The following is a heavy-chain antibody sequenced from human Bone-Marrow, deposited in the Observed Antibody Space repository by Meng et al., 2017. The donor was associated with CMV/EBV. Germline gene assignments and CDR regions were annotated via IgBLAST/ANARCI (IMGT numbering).Heavy chain of an antibody. Sequence: ASVKVSCKASGYTFTGYYMHWVRQAPGQGLEWMGWISAYNGNTNYAQKLQGRVTMTTDTSTSTAYMELRSLRSDDTAVYYCARDRLSPYYDSGSASFATTHGVDVWGQGTTVTVSS. J-gene: IGHJ6*02. D-gene: IGHD3-3*01. CDR1: GYTFTGYY. CDR3: ARDRLSPYYDSGSASFATTHGVDV. V-gene: IGHV1-18*04. CDR2: ISAYNGNT.